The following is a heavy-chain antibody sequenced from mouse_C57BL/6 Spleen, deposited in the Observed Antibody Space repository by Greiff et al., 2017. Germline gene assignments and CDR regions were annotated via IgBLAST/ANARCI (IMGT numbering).Heavy chain of an antibody. CDR3: TTGTTGFFDY. D-gene: IGHD1-1*01. J-gene: IGHJ2*01. CDR2: IDPENGDT. Sequence: VQLQQSGAELVRPGASVKLSCTASGFNIKDDYMHWVRQRPEQGLEWIGWIDPENGDTEYASKFQGKAPITADTSSNTAYLQLSSLTSEDTAVYYCTTGTTGFFDYWGQGTTLTVSS. CDR1: GFNIKDDY. V-gene: IGHV14-4*01.